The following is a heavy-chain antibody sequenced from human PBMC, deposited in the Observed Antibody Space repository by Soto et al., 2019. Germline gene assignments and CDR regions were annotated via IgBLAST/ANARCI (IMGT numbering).Heavy chain of an antibody. V-gene: IGHV1-2*04. Sequence: QVQLVQSGAEVKKPGASVKVSCKASGYTFTGYYMHWVRQAPGQGLEWMGWINPNSGGTNYAQKFQGWVTMTRDASISAAYMELSRLRSDDTAVYYCARQGNNVRTVSRGDSLNWCDPWGQGTLVTVSS. CDR1: GYTFTGYY. J-gene: IGHJ5*02. CDR2: INPNSGGT. D-gene: IGHD4-4*01. CDR3: ARQGNNVRTVSRGDSLNWCDP.